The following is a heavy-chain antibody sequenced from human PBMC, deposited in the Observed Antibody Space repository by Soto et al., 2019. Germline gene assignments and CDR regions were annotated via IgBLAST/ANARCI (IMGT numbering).Heavy chain of an antibody. Sequence: EVQLVESGGGVIQPGGSLRLSCAASDFSVSSHYMSWVRQAPGKGLEWVAVIFRGGSTYYADSVQGRFTISRDSSENTLFLQMNSLRVEDTAVYYCATDHTHYYYNNGMDVWGPGTTVTV. CDR2: IFRGGST. CDR1: DFSVSSHY. V-gene: IGHV3-53*01. D-gene: IGHD3-10*01. CDR3: ATDHTHYYYNNGMDV. J-gene: IGHJ6*02.